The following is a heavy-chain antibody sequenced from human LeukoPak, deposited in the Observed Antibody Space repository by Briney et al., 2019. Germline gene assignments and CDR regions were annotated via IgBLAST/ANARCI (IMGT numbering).Heavy chain of an antibody. V-gene: IGHV4-30-4*01. D-gene: IGHD3-22*01. CDR3: ARPGGYYYDSSGYYYGY. CDR2: IYYSGST. CDR1: GGSISSGDYY. J-gene: IGHJ4*02. Sequence: PSETLSLTCTVSGGSISSGDYYWSWIRRPPGKGLEWIGYIYYSGSTYYNPSLKSRVTISVDTSKNQFSLKLSSVPAADTAVYYCARPGGYYYDSSGYYYGYWGQGTLVTVSS.